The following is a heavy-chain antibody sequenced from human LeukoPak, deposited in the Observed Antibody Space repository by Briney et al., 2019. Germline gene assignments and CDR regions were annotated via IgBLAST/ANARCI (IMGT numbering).Heavy chain of an antibody. CDR3: ARAGVAAAQYDY. CDR2: ISSSSSYI. Sequence: PGGSLRLSCSASGFTFSSYAMHWVRQAPGKGLEWVSPISSSSSYIYYADSVKGRFTISRDNAKNSLYLQMNSLRAEDTAVYYCARAGVAAAQYDYWGQGTLVTVSS. CDR1: GFTFSSYA. J-gene: IGHJ4*02. V-gene: IGHV3-21*01. D-gene: IGHD6-13*01.